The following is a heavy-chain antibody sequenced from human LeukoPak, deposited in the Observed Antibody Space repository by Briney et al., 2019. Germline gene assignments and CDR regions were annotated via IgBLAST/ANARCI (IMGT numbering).Heavy chain of an antibody. CDR2: IYYSGST. CDR1: GGSISSSSYY. D-gene: IGHD4-23*01. CDR3: ARQDYGGNSVEY. V-gene: IGHV4-39*01. Sequence: PSETLSLTCTVSGGSISSSSYYWGWLRQPRGKGLEWIGSIYYSGSTYYNPSLKSRVTISVDTSKNQFSLKLSSVTAADTAVYYCARQDYGGNSVEYWGQGTLVTVSS. J-gene: IGHJ4*02.